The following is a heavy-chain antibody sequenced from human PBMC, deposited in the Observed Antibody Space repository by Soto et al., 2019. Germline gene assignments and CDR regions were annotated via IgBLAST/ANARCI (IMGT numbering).Heavy chain of an antibody. D-gene: IGHD2-21*01. CDR1: GYSFTNYW. Sequence: GESLKISCKGSGYSFTNYWIGWVRQMPGKGLEWMGIIYPGDSDTRYSPSFQGQVTISADKSISTAYLQWSSLKASDPAMYHCARLTNIFDFDYWGHGTLVTVSS. J-gene: IGHJ4*01. CDR3: ARLTNIFDFDY. V-gene: IGHV5-51*01. CDR2: IYPGDSDT.